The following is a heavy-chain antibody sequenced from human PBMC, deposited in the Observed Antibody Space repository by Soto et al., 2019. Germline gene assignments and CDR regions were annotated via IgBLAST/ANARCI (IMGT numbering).Heavy chain of an antibody. CDR2: MNPYNGNA. CDR3: ARRKERSGPHYFDS. CDR1: GYTFITYD. J-gene: IGHJ4*02. Sequence: GASVKVSCKASGYTFITYDINWVRQAPGQGLEWMGWMNPYNGNAGYAQKFQGRVTMTRNTSISTAYMELTSLKSNDTAVYFCARRKERSGPHYFDSWGQGTLVTV. V-gene: IGHV1-8*01. D-gene: IGHD1-1*01.